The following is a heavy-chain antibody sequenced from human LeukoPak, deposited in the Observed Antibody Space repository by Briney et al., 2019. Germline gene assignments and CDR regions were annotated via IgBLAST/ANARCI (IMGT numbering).Heavy chain of an antibody. Sequence: ASVKVSCKASGYTFTSYGISWVRQAPGQGLEWMGWISAYNGNTNYAQKLQGRVTMTTDTSTSPAYMELRSLRSDDTAVYYCARISTMVRGVRSMDVWGKGTTVTISS. V-gene: IGHV1-18*01. D-gene: IGHD3-10*01. CDR3: ARISTMVRGVRSMDV. CDR2: ISAYNGNT. CDR1: GYTFTSYG. J-gene: IGHJ6*03.